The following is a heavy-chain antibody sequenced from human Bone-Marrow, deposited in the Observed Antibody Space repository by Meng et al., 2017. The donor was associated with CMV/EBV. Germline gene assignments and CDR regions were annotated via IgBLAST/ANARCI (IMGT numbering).Heavy chain of an antibody. D-gene: IGHD3-3*01. CDR2: INHSGST. V-gene: IGHV4-34*01. CDR1: GSFKSCY. CDR3: ARAFRITIFGVAPNWFDP. Sequence: GSFKSCYWSWSRQPRGKGLEWIGEINHSGSTNYNPSIKSRVTISVDTSKNQFSLKLSSVTAAETAGYYCARAFRITIFGVAPNWFDPWGQGTLVTVSS. J-gene: IGHJ5*02.